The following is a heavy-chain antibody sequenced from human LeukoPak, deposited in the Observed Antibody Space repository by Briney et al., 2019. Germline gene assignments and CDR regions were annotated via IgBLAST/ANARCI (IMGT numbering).Heavy chain of an antibody. J-gene: IGHJ5*02. CDR3: ARGVTASCSSTSCYLNWFDP. D-gene: IGHD2-2*01. Sequence: SETLSLTCAVYGGSFSGYYWSWIRQPPGKGLEWIGEINHSGSTNYNPSLKSRVTISVDTSKNQFSLKLSSVTAADTAVYYCARGVTASCSSTSCYLNWFDPWGQGTLVTVSS. CDR1: GGSFSGYY. V-gene: IGHV4-34*01. CDR2: INHSGST.